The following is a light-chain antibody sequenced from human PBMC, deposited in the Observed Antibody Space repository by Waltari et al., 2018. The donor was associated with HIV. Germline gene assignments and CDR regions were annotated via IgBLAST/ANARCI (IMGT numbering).Light chain of an antibody. CDR1: KIGRER. V-gene: IGLV3-21*01. CDR2: HDR. J-gene: IGLJ3*02. CDR3: QLFQCCNNWV. Sequence: SYVLTQPPSVSVAPGQTARITCEGNKIGRERVNWYQQRPGQAPVVVIYHDRDRPSGIPERFSGSNSGNTATLTITRVEAGDEADYYCQLFQCCNNWVFGGGTKLTVL.